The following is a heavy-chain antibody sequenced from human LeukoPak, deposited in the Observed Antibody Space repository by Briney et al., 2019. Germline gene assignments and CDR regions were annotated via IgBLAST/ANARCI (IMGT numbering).Heavy chain of an antibody. D-gene: IGHD3-9*01. CDR1: GFTFSSYS. CDR2: ISSSSSYI. Sequence: GGSLRLSCAASGFTFSSYSMNWVRQAPGKGLEWVSSISSSSSYIFYADSVKGRFTISRDNAKNSLYLQMNSLRAEDTAVYYCARMHYYDLWTGDYNGAFDIWGQGTMVTVSS. CDR3: ARMHYYDLWTGDYNGAFDI. V-gene: IGHV3-21*01. J-gene: IGHJ3*02.